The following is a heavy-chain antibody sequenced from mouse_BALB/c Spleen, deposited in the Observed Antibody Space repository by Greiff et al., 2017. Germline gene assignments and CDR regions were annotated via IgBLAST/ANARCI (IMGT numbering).Heavy chain of an antibody. D-gene: IGHD1-1*01. CDR1: GFTFSSFG. V-gene: IGHV5-17*02. Sequence: EVNVVESGGGLVQPGGSRKLSCAASGFTFSSFGMHWVRQAPEKGLEWVAYISSGSSTIYYADTVKGRFTISRDNPKNTLFLQMTSLRSEDTAMYYCARECDYYGSSLYYAMDYWGQGTSVTVSS. CDR2: ISSGSSTI. J-gene: IGHJ4*01. CDR3: ARECDYYGSSLYYAMDY.